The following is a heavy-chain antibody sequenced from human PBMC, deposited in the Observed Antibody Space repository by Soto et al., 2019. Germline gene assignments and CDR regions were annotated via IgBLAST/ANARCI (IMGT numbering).Heavy chain of an antibody. D-gene: IGHD2-8*01. Sequence: PSETLSLTCSVSGGSIASYYWTWIRQPPGKGLEWIGYISYGGSTNYNPSLERRVTISVDTSKNQFSLKLSSVTAADTAVYYCARDGGWTSVWGQGTLVTVSS. V-gene: IGHV4-59*01. CDR2: ISYGGST. J-gene: IGHJ4*02. CDR1: GGSIASYY. CDR3: ARDGGWTSV.